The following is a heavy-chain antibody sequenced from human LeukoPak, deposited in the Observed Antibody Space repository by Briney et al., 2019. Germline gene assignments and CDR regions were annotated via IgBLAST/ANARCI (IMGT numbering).Heavy chain of an antibody. CDR2: ITPTTSYI. Sequence: GGSLRLSCAASGLCFSSFSFNWIRQAPGKGLEWVSSITPTTSYIYYADSVRGRFTISRENAKNSLYLQMNSLRAEDTAVYYCARLRRTSDSSGYYYYYDYWGQGTLVTVSS. D-gene: IGHD3-22*01. CDR1: GLCFSSFS. J-gene: IGHJ4*02. V-gene: IGHV3-21*01. CDR3: ARLRRTSDSSGYYYYYDY.